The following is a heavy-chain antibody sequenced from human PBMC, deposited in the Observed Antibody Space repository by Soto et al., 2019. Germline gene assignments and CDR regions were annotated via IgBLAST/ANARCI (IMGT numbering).Heavy chain of an antibody. J-gene: IGHJ4*02. V-gene: IGHV3-33*01. CDR3: GPDTLDY. CDR2: IWYDGSNK. CDR1: GFMFSSHG. Sequence: QVQLVESGGGVVQPGRSLRLSCAASGFMFSSHGMHWIRQAPGKGLEWVAVIWYDGSNKYYADSVKGRFTISRDNSKNTLYLQMNSLRVEDTAVYYCGPDTLDYWGQGTLVTVS.